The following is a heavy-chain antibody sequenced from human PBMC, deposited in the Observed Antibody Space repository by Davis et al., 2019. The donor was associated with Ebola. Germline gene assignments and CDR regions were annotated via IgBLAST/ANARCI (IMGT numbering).Heavy chain of an antibody. D-gene: IGHD3-3*01. V-gene: IGHV3-9*01. Sequence: PGGSLRLSCAASGFTFDDYAMHWVRQAPGKGLEWASGISWNSGSIGYADSVKGRFTISRDNAKNSLYLQMNSLRAEDTALYYCAKRQSGWYFDLWGRGTQVTVSS. CDR2: ISWNSGSI. CDR3: AKRQSGWYFDL. CDR1: GFTFDDYA. J-gene: IGHJ2*01.